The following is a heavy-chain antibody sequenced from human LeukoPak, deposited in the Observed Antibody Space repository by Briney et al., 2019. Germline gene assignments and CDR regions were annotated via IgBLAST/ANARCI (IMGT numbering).Heavy chain of an antibody. CDR2: IGATGSDT. J-gene: IGHJ4*02. D-gene: IGHD3-10*01. Sequence: GGSLRLSCAASGFTFSSYAMSCVRQSPGKGLEWVSAIGATGSDTYYADSVKGRLTISRDNSETTLYLQMNSLRAEATAVYYCARGHYYTSGSYRDFDYWGQGTLVTVSS. CDR3: ARGHYYTSGSYRDFDY. CDR1: GFTFSSYA. V-gene: IGHV3-23*01.